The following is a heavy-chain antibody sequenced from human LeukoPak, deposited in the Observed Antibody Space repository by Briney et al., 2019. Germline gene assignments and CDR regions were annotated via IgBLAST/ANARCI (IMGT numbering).Heavy chain of an antibody. CDR1: GYTFTDYY. J-gene: IGHJ4*02. CDR3: ARDIRSLTYYFDY. CDR2: INPNTGGT. V-gene: IGHV1-2*02. Sequence: ASGKVSCKASGYTFTDYYMHWVRQAPGQGLERMGWINPNTGGTNYAQNFQARVTMTRDTSINTAYMELSSLRSDDTAVYYCARDIRSLTYYFDYWGQGTLVTVSS. D-gene: IGHD2-15*01.